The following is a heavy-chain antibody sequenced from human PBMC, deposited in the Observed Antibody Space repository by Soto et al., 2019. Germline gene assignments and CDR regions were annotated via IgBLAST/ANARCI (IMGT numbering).Heavy chain of an antibody. CDR1: GFTFSTYA. CDR2: LSSSSGST. Sequence: EVQLLESGGGLVQPGGSLRLSCAASGFTFSTYAMAWVRQAPGKGLEWVSSLSSSSGSTFYADSVKGRFTISRDNSENTLSLQMNSLRAEDTAVYYCAKQPLKVPLRFDYWGQGTLVTVSS. D-gene: IGHD6-25*01. V-gene: IGHV3-23*01. J-gene: IGHJ4*02. CDR3: AKQPLKVPLRFDY.